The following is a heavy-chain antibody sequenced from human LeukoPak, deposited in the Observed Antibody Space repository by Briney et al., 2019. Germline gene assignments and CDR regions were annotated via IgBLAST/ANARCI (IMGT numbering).Heavy chain of an antibody. V-gene: IGHV1-18*01. CDR2: INAYNGYT. CDR3: ARESYSGRYSLNDY. CDR1: GYTFTNYG. J-gene: IGHJ4*02. D-gene: IGHD1-26*01. Sequence: GASVKVSCKASGYTFTNYGITWVRQAPGQGLEWMGWINAYNGYTNYAQKMQDRVTVTTDTSTSTAYMELRSLRSDDTAVYYCARESYSGRYSLNDYWGQGTLVTVSS.